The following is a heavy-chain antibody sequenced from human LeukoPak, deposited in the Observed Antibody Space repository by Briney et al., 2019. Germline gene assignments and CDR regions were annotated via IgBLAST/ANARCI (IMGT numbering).Heavy chain of an antibody. CDR2: IYYSGST. Sequence: SETLSLTCTVSGGSISSYYWSWIRQPPGKGLEWIGYIYYSGSTNYNPSLKSRVTISVDTSKNQFSLKLSSVTAADTAVYYCARYYYDSSGYYYVDAFDIWGQGTMVTVSS. D-gene: IGHD3-22*01. J-gene: IGHJ3*02. CDR3: ARYYYDSSGYYYVDAFDI. V-gene: IGHV4-59*01. CDR1: GGSISSYY.